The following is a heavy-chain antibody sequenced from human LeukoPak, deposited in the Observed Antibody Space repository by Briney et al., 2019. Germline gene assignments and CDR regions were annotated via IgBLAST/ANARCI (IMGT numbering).Heavy chain of an antibody. Sequence: TGGSLRLSCAGSGFIFGSYWMSWVRQPPGRGLGWVANIKQDGSEKYYEGSVKGRFTISRDNAKNTLYLQMNSVRAEDTAVYYCGRVSWDWANYPFDVWGQGTKVTVSS. CDR1: GFIFGSYW. V-gene: IGHV3-7*01. CDR3: GRVSWDWANYPFDV. D-gene: IGHD3/OR15-3a*01. J-gene: IGHJ3*01. CDR2: IKQDGSEK.